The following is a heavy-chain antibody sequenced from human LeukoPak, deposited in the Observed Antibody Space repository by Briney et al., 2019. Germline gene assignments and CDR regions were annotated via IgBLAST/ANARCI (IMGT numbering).Heavy chain of an antibody. CDR3: AREICGSDCYSTFDY. CDR2: ISSSSFTI. Sequence: GGSLRLSCAASGFTFSSYAMSWVRQAPGKGLEWVSYISSSSFTIHYADSVKGRFTISRDNAKSSLYLQMNSLRAEDTAVYYCAREICGSDCYSTFDYWGQGALVTVSS. V-gene: IGHV3-48*04. CDR1: GFTFSSYA. J-gene: IGHJ4*02. D-gene: IGHD2-21*02.